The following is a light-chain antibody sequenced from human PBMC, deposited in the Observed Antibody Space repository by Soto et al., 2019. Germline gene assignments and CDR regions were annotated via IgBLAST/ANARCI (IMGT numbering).Light chain of an antibody. CDR1: SGHSSNA. Sequence: QLVLTQSHSASASLGASVTVTCTLSSGHSSNAVAWHQQQPEKGPRYLMRLNSDGSHSKGDGIPDRFTGSSSGADRYLTISSLQSEDEADYYCQTWGTGIVVFGGGTKLTVL. CDR2: LNSDGSH. V-gene: IGLV4-69*01. CDR3: QTWGTGIVV. J-gene: IGLJ3*02.